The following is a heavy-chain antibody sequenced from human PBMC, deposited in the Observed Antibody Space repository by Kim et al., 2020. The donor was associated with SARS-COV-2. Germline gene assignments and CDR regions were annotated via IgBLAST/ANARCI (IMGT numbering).Heavy chain of an antibody. Sequence: GGSLRLSCAASGFTFSSYAMHWVRQAPGKGLEWVAVISYDGSNKYYADSVKGRFTISRDNSKNTLYLQMNSLRAEDTAVYYCARDQWGEDCTNGVCYPDVGYYYYYMDVWGKGTTVTVSS. CDR3: ARDQWGEDCTNGVCYPDVGYYYYYMDV. CDR1: GFTFSSYA. V-gene: IGHV3-30-3*01. CDR2: ISYDGSNK. D-gene: IGHD2-8*01. J-gene: IGHJ6*03.